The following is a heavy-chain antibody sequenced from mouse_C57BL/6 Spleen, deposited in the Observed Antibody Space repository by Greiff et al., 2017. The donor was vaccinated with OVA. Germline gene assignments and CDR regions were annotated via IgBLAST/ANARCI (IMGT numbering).Heavy chain of an antibody. J-gene: IGHJ2*01. V-gene: IGHV7-3*01. CDR3: ARLTPYFDY. CDR2: IRNKANGYTT. D-gene: IGHD1-1*01. Sequence: EVMLVESGGGLVQPGGSLSLSCAASGFTFTDYYMSWVRQPPGKALEWLGFIRNKANGYTTEYSASVKGRFTISRDNSQSILYLQMNALRAEDSATYYCARLTPYFDYWGQGTTLTVSS. CDR1: GFTFTDYY.